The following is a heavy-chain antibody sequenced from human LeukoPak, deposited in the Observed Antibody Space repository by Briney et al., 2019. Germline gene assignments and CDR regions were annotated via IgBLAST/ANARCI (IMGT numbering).Heavy chain of an antibody. Sequence: ASVKVSCKASGYTFTAYYMHWARQAPGQGPEWMGWINPNSGGTDYAQKFQGRVTMTRDTSISTAYMELSSLTSDDTAVYYCARDGIYSRNFDAFDIWGQGTMVTVSS. CDR3: ARDGIYSRNFDAFDI. CDR1: GYTFTAYY. CDR2: INPNSGGT. V-gene: IGHV1-2*02. J-gene: IGHJ3*02. D-gene: IGHD6-13*01.